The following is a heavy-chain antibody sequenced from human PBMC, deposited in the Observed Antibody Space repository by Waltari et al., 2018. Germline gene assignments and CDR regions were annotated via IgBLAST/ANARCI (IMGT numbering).Heavy chain of an antibody. V-gene: IGHV7-4-1*02. D-gene: IGHD2-2*01. Sequence: QVQLAQSGSELKKPGASVKISCKASGYTFTDYAINWVRQAPGQGLELMGWITTNTGNPTDAQGFTGRVVFSLDTSVSTAYLQITSLKTEDSAVYYCAREVVPPHTIVVNWFDPWGQGTLVTVSS. CDR3: AREVVPPHTIVVNWFDP. CDR1: GYTFTDYA. CDR2: ITTNTGNP. J-gene: IGHJ5*02.